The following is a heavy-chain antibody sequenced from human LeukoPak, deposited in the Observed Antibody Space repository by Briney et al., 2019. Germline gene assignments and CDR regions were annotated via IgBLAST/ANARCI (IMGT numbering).Heavy chain of an antibody. V-gene: IGHV3-7*01. Sequence: GGSLRLSCSASGFTFSIFWMSWARHAPGEGLEWVANIKQDGSEKYYVDSVKGRFTISRDNAKNSLYLQMNSLRAEDTAVYFCARGLRGWELLPHYWGQGTLVTVSS. CDR1: GFTFSIFW. CDR3: ARGLRGWELLPHY. D-gene: IGHD1-26*01. CDR2: IKQDGSEK. J-gene: IGHJ4*02.